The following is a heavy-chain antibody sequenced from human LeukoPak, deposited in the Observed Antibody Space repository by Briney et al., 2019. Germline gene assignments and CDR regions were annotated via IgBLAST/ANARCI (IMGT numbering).Heavy chain of an antibody. Sequence: PGGSLRLSCAASGFTLSTYSMNWVRQAPGKGLEWVSSISSSSSYIYYADSVKGRFTISRDNANNSLYLQMNSLRAEDTAVYYCASHGDDYYFNGLDVWGQGTTVTVSS. CDR2: ISSSSSYI. CDR3: ASHGDDYYFNGLDV. CDR1: GFTLSTYS. D-gene: IGHD3-3*01. J-gene: IGHJ6*02. V-gene: IGHV3-21*01.